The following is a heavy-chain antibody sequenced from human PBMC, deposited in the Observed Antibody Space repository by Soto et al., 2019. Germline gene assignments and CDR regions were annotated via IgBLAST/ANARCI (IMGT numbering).Heavy chain of an antibody. CDR1: AGSISGYY. CDR3: ASPAVMDDYYFDY. D-gene: IGHD2-2*03. V-gene: IGHV4-59*01. CDR2: IYYSGST. J-gene: IGHJ4*02. Sequence: QVQLQESGPGLVKPSETLSLTCTVSAGSISGYYWSWIRQPPGKGLEWIGYIYYSGSTNYNPSFTRRITMSVDTSKTQFSLKMSSVTAAGAAVYYCASPAVMDDYYFDYWGQGTLVTVSS.